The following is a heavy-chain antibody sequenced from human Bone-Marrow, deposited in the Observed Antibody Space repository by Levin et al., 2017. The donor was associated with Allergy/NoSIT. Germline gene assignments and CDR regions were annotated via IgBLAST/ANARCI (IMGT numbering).Heavy chain of an antibody. V-gene: IGHV4-59*01. Sequence: GSLRLSCTVSGGSISSYYWSWIRQPPGKGLEWIGYISYIGITNYSPSLKSRVTISVDTSKNQFSLKLTSVNAADTAVYYCARDPKADYWYFDLWGRGTLVTVSS. J-gene: IGHJ2*01. CDR2: ISYIGIT. D-gene: IGHD6-19*01. CDR1: GGSISSYY. CDR3: ARDPKADYWYFDL.